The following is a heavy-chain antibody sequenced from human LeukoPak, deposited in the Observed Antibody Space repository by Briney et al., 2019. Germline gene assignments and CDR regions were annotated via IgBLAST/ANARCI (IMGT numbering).Heavy chain of an antibody. CDR3: ASSYYASSGYYFE. V-gene: IGHV1-69*02. Sequence: SVKVSCKASGYTFTGYYMHWVRQAPGQGLEWMGRIIPILGIANYAQKFQGRVPITADKYTSTAYMELSSLRYEDPAVYYCASSYYASSGYYFEWGQGTLVTVSS. J-gene: IGHJ4*02. CDR2: IIPILGIA. CDR1: GYTFTGYY. D-gene: IGHD3-22*01.